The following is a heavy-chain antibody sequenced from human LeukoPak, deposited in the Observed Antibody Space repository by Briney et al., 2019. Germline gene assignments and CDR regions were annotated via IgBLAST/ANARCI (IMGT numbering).Heavy chain of an antibody. D-gene: IGHD3-16*02. V-gene: IGHV1-69*13. CDR1: GGTFSSYA. CDR2: IIPIFGTA. Sequence: GASVKVSCKASGGTFSSYAISWVRQAPGQGLEWMGGIIPIFGTANYAQKFQGRVTITADESTSTAYMELSSLRSEDTAVYYCARSSGSDRYYYYYMDVWGKGTTVTVSS. J-gene: IGHJ6*03. CDR3: ARSSGSDRYYYYYMDV.